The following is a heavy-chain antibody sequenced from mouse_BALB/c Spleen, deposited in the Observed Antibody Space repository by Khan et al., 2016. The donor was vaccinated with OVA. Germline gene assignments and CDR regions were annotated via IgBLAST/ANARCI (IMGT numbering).Heavy chain of an antibody. V-gene: IGHV2-9*02. CDR2: IWAGGGT. Sequence: QVQLKESGPGLVAPSQSLSITCTVSGFSLTSYGVHWVRQTPGKGLEWLGIIWAGGGTNYNSALMSSLSICTDNSTCQVSLKLNSLQTDDTAMYYCARDTTATPYWGQGTLVTVSA. CDR3: ARDTTATPY. J-gene: IGHJ3*01. D-gene: IGHD1-2*01. CDR1: GFSLTSYG.